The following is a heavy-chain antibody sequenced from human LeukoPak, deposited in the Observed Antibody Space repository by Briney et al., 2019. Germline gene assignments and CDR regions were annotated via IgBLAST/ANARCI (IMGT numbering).Heavy chain of an antibody. CDR3: ARAGADLDYDILTGYCYYYMDV. J-gene: IGHJ6*03. CDR2: IYTSGST. V-gene: IGHV4-4*07. D-gene: IGHD3-9*01. CDR1: GGSISSYY. Sequence: PSETLSLTCTVSGGSISSYYWSWIRQPAGKGLEWIGRIYTSGSTNYNPSLKSRVTMSVDTSKNQFSLKLSSVTAADTAVYYCARAGADLDYDILTGYCYYYMDVWGKGTTVTVSS.